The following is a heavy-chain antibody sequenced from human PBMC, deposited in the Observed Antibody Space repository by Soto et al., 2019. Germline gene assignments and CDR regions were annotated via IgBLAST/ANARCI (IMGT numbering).Heavy chain of an antibody. D-gene: IGHD3-3*02. V-gene: IGHV3-23*01. CDR1: GINFLTYA. J-gene: IGHJ4*02. CDR3: TKMGTSIWYMDYFDY. Sequence: DVQLLESGGGFVQPGGSLRFSCAAPGINFLTYAMAWVRQAPGKGLEWVSVISSSGITYYADSVKGRFTISRDISNSTLFLQMNSLRVADTAVYYCTKMGTSIWYMDYFDYWGRGSLVTVSS. CDR2: ISSSGIT.